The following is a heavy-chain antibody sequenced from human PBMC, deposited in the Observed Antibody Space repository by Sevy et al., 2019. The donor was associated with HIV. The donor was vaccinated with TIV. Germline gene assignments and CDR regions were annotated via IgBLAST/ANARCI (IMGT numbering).Heavy chain of an antibody. CDR1: GFTFDDYA. J-gene: IGHJ4*01. CDR2: ISWNSASI. CDR3: ATDRDDGYCTNGVCFNFDN. D-gene: IGHD2-8*01. V-gene: IGHV3-9*01. Sequence: GGSLRLSCAASGFTFDDYAMHWVRQAPGKGLEWVSGISWNSASIDYADSVKGRFTISRDNAKNSLYLQMKSLRDDDTALYYCATDRDDGYCTNGVCFNFDNWGQGTLVTVSS.